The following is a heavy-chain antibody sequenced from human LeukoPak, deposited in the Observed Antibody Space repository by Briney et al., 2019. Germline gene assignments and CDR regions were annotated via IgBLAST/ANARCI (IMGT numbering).Heavy chain of an antibody. CDR3: AKDKDRLYYYGSGSYKD. CDR2: IGTAGDT. J-gene: IGHJ4*02. D-gene: IGHD3-10*01. Sequence: GGSLRLSCAASGFTFSSYDMHWVRQATGKGLEWVSAIGTAGDTYYPGSVKGRFTISRENAKNSLYLQMNSLRAEDTAVYYCAKDKDRLYYYGSGSYKDWGQGTLVTVSS. V-gene: IGHV3-13*01. CDR1: GFTFSSYD.